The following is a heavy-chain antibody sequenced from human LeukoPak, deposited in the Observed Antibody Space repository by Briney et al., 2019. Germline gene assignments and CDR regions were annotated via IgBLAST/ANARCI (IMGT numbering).Heavy chain of an antibody. CDR3: ARLRRIAARVFDP. D-gene: IGHD6-6*01. CDR2: IYPGDSDT. V-gene: IGHV5-51*01. J-gene: IGHJ5*02. CDR1: GYTFAKYW. Sequence: PGESLKISCQASGYTFAKYWIGWVRQMPGKGLEWMGIIYPGDSDTRYSPSFQGQVTISADKSISTAYLQWSSLKASDTAMYHCARLRRIAARVFDPWGQGALVTVSS.